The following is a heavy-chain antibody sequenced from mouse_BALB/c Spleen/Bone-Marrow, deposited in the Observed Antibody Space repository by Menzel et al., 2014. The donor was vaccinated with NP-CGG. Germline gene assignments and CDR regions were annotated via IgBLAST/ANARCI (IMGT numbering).Heavy chain of an antibody. V-gene: IGHV14-3*02. CDR2: IDPANGNT. D-gene: IGHD1-1*01. Sequence: EVQLQQSGAELVKPGASVKLSCTASGFNIKDTYMHWVMQRPEQGLEWIGRIDPANGNTKYDPKFPGKASITADTSSNTAYLQLSSLTSEDTAVYYCTRWVYYGSSYFDYWGQGTTLTVSS. CDR1: GFNIKDTY. CDR3: TRWVYYGSSYFDY. J-gene: IGHJ2*01.